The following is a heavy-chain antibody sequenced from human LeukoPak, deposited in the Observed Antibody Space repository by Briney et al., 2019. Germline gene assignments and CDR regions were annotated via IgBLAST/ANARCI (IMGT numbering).Heavy chain of an antibody. Sequence: PGRSLRLSCAASGFTLGSYWMSWVRQAPGQGLEWVANIKEDGSEKYYVDSAKGRFTVSRDNAKNSLYLEMNSLRAEDTAVYYCARGGRNYVNWGQGTMVSVSS. J-gene: IGHJ4*02. D-gene: IGHD3-10*01. CDR1: GFTLGSYW. CDR2: IKEDGSEK. V-gene: IGHV3-7*05. CDR3: ARGGRNYVN.